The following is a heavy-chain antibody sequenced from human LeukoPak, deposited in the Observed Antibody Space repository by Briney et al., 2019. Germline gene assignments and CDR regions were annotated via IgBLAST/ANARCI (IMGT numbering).Heavy chain of an antibody. J-gene: IGHJ3*02. D-gene: IGHD2-2*01. V-gene: IGHV5-51*01. CDR3: ARGFLGYCSSTSCSTYDAFDI. CDR1: GSIFTSYW. Sequence: GGSLQISCQGSGSIFTSYWIGWVRQVPGKGLEGMGIIYPGDSDTRYSPSFQVQVTISADKSISTAYLQWSSLKASDTAMYYCARGFLGYCSSTSCSTYDAFDIWGQGTMVTVSS. CDR2: IYPGDSDT.